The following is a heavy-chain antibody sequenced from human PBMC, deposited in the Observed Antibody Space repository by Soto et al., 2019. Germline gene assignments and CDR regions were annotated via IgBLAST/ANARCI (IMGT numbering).Heavy chain of an antibody. V-gene: IGHV3-49*04. Sequence: ELQLVESGGGLVQPGRSLRLSCIGSGFNFADYRMTWVRQPPGKGLEWLSSIGIKAHGETTEYATSVKGRFTISRDDSKSIAYLQMSSLKTEDTAVYYCANLWGDGYNLGQDYNGMDVWGQGTTVIVSS. CDR2: IGIKAHGETT. D-gene: IGHD5-12*01. CDR3: ANLWGDGYNLGQDYNGMDV. CDR1: GFNFADYR. J-gene: IGHJ6*02.